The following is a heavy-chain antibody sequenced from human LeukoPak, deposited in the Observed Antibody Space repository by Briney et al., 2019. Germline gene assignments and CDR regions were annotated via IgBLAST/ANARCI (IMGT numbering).Heavy chain of an antibody. Sequence: GESLRLSCAASGFTVSSNYMSWVRQAPGKGLEWVSVIYSGGSTYYADSVKGRFTISRDNSKNTLYLQMNSLRAEDTAVYYCARGGDFWRTYAFDIWGQGTMVTVSS. CDR3: ARGGDFWRTYAFDI. J-gene: IGHJ3*02. CDR2: IYSGGST. CDR1: GFTVSSNY. V-gene: IGHV3-53*01. D-gene: IGHD3-3*01.